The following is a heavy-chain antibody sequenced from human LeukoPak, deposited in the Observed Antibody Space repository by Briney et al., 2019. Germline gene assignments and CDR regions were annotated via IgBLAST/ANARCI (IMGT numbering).Heavy chain of an antibody. V-gene: IGHV3-21*01. J-gene: IGHJ4*02. CDR2: ISSSSSYI. D-gene: IGHD3-22*01. CDR3: ATQPYYYDSSGYY. CDR1: GFTISSYS. Sequence: GGSLRLSCAASGFTISSYSMNWIRQAPGKGLEWVSSISSSSSYIYYADSVKGRFTISRDNAKNSLYLQMNSLRAEDTAVYYCATQPYYYDSSGYYWGQGTLVTVSS.